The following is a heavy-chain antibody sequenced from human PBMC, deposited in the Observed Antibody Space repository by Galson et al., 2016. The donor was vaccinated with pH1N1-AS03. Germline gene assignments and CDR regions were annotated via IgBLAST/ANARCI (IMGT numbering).Heavy chain of an antibody. V-gene: IGHV4-34*01. CDR1: GGSLTDYQ. CDR3: ARGVLVPAAIHT. D-gene: IGHD2-2*02. J-gene: IGHJ5*02. CDR2: ISHSGIT. Sequence: ETLSLTCTVSGGSLTDYQWSWIRQSPGKGLEWIGEISHSGITDYNPSLKSRVSISVDTSKDQFSLNLSSMTAADAAVYYCARGVLVPAAIHTWGQGTLVTVSS.